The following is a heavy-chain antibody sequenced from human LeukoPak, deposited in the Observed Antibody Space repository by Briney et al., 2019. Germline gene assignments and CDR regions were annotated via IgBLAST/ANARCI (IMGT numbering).Heavy chain of an antibody. J-gene: IGHJ4*02. CDR3: ARGSAYGDSDY. Sequence: ASVKLSCKASGYTFTSYGISRVRQAPGQGLEWMGWISAYNGNTNYAQKLQGRVTITTDTSTSTAYIELRSLRSDDTAVYYCARGSAYGDSDYWGQGTLVTVSS. D-gene: IGHD4-17*01. CDR2: ISAYNGNT. CDR1: GYTFTSYG. V-gene: IGHV1-18*04.